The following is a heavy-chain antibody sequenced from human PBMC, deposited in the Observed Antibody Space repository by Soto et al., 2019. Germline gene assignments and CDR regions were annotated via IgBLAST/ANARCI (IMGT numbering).Heavy chain of an antibody. V-gene: IGHV3-23*01. J-gene: IGHJ3*02. D-gene: IGHD1-26*01. CDR2: ISGSGGST. CDR3: AKGRGPIVGATNDAFDI. CDR1: GFTFSSYA. Sequence: GSLRLSCAASGFTFSSYAMSWVRQAPGKGLEWVSAISGSGGSTYYADSVKGRFTISRDNSKNTLYLQMNSLRAEDTAVYYCAKGRGPIVGATNDAFDIWGQGTMVTVSS.